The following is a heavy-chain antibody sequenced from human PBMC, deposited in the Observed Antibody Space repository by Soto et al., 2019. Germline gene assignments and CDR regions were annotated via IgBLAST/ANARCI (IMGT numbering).Heavy chain of an antibody. J-gene: IGHJ6*02. V-gene: IGHV3-23*01. CDR2: ISGSGGST. Sequence: GGSLRLSCAASGFTFSSYAMSWVRQAPGKGLEWVSAISGSGGSTYYADSVKGRFTISRDNSKNTLYLQMNSLRAEDTAVYYCAKAVAYCGGDCYSRPDIYYYYGMDVWGQGTTVTVSS. D-gene: IGHD2-21*02. CDR1: GFTFSSYA. CDR3: AKAVAYCGGDCYSRPDIYYYYGMDV.